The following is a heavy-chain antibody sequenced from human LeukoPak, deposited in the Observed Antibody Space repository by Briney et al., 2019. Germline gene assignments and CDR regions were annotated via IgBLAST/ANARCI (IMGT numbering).Heavy chain of an antibody. V-gene: IGHV3-23*01. D-gene: IGHD5-18*01. J-gene: IGHJ4*02. CDR3: AKGEGYSYGLQDY. Sequence: GGSLRLPCAASGFTFSSYAMRWVRQAPGKGLEWVSGISGSGGSTHYADSVKGRFTISRDNSKNTLYLQMNSLRAEDTAVYYCAKGEGYSYGLQDYWGQGTLVTVSS. CDR2: ISGSGGST. CDR1: GFTFSSYA.